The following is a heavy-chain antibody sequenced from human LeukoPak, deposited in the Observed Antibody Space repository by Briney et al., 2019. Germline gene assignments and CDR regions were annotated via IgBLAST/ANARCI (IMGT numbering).Heavy chain of an antibody. V-gene: IGHV1-18*01. J-gene: IGHJ6*03. CDR2: ISAYNGNT. CDR1: GYTFTSYG. Sequence: ASVKVSCXASGYTFTSYGISWVRQAPGQGLEWMGWISAYNGNTNYAQKLQGRVTMTTDTSTSTAYIELRSLRSDDTAVYYCAREPRTRDYYMDVWGKGTTVTVSS. D-gene: IGHD1-14*01. CDR3: AREPRTRDYYMDV.